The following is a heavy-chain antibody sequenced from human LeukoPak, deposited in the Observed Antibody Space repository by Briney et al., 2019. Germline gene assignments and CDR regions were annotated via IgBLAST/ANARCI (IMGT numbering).Heavy chain of an antibody. CDR1: GYTFTSYA. Sequence: GASVKVSCKASGYTFTSYAMNWVRQAPGQGLEWMGIINPSGGSTTYAQKFQGRVTMTRNTSISTAYMELSSLRSEDTAVYYCARTFQTPKGYCSSTSCYSPMDVWGKGTTVTVSS. V-gene: IGHV1-46*01. CDR3: ARTFQTPKGYCSSTSCYSPMDV. J-gene: IGHJ6*04. CDR2: INPSGGST. D-gene: IGHD2-2*01.